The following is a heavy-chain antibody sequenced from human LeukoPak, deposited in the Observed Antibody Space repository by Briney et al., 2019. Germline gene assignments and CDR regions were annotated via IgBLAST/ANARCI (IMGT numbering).Heavy chain of an antibody. J-gene: IGHJ5*02. CDR2: IKSDGSSP. V-gene: IGHV3-74*01. CDR1: GFTLSNHW. CDR3: AKSDWFDP. Sequence: PGESLSLSCATSGFTLSNHWMSWLRQAPGKGLMWVSRIKSDGSSPTYAESVKGRFTISRDNARKTLYLQMNSLRVDDTAVYYRAKSDWFDPWGRGTLVSVSS.